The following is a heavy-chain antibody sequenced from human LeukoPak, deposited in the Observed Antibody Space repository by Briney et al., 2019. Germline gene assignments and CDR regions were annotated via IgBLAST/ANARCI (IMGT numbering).Heavy chain of an antibody. Sequence: KTSETLSLTCAVYGGSFSGYYWSWIRQPPGKGLEWIGEINHSGSTNYNPSLKSRVTISVDTSKNQFSLKLSSVTAADTAVYYCARFNPYDSSGYYRYWGQGTLVTVPS. CDR3: ARFNPYDSSGYYRY. J-gene: IGHJ4*02. CDR1: GGSFSGYY. D-gene: IGHD3-22*01. V-gene: IGHV4-34*01. CDR2: INHSGST.